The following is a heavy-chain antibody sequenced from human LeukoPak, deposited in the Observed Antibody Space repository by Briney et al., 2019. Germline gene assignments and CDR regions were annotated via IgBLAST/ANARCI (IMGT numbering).Heavy chain of an antibody. CDR1: GGSISSGSYY. J-gene: IGHJ4*02. Sequence: PSETLSLTCTVSGGSISSGSYYWSWIRQPAGKGLEWIGRIYTSGSTNYNPSLKSRVTISVDTSKNQFSLKLSSVTAADTAVYYCAASDYGSGSPFDYWGQGTLVTVSS. CDR3: AASDYGSGSPFDY. D-gene: IGHD3-10*01. V-gene: IGHV4-61*02. CDR2: IYTSGST.